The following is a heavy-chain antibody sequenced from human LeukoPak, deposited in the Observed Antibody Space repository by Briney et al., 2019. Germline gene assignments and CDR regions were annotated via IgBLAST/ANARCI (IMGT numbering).Heavy chain of an antibody. CDR2: INPNSGGT. CDR3: TRTVLDCKNGVCYDY. CDR1: GYTFTGYY. J-gene: IGHJ4*02. V-gene: IGHV1-2*06. Sequence: ASVKVSCKASGYTFTGYYMHWVRQAPGQGLEWMGRINPNSGGTNYAQKFQGRVTMTRDTSISTAYMELRSLRSDDTAVYYCTRTVLDCKNGVCYDYWGQGTLVTVSS. D-gene: IGHD2-8*01.